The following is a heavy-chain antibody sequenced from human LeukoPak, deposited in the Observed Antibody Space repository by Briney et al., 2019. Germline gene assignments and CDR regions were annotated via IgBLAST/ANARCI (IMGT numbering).Heavy chain of an antibody. CDR3: AKAGVRYFDSSGLYAFDF. D-gene: IGHD3-22*01. Sequence: SETLSLTCAVSGGSISSTSYYWAWIRQPPGKGLEWIGTIYYSGSTYHNPSLKSRVTLSVDTSRNQFSLRLSSVDAADTAVYYCAKAGVRYFDSSGLYAFDFWGRGTTVTVSS. J-gene: IGHJ3*01. CDR1: GGSISSTSYY. CDR2: IYYSGST. V-gene: IGHV4-39*01.